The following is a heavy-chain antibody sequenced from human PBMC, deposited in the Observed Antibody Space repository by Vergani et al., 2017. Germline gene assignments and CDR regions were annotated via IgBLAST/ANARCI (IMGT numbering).Heavy chain of an antibody. Sequence: QVQLPESGPGLVKPSETLSLTCTVSGGSISSYYWSWIRQPPGKGLEWIGYIYYSGSTNYNPSLKSRVTISVDTSKNQFSLKLSSVTAADTAVYYCARERVLRYFDWSPRVYYYMDVWGKGTTVTVSS. CDR2: IYYSGST. D-gene: IGHD3-9*01. CDR3: ARERVLRYFDWSPRVYYYMDV. V-gene: IGHV4-59*01. CDR1: GGSISSYY. J-gene: IGHJ6*03.